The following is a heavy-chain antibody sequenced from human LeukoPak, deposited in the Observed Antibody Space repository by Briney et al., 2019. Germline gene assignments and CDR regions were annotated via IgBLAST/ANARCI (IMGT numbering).Heavy chain of an antibody. D-gene: IGHD3-22*01. J-gene: IGHJ4*02. CDR3: AKPYYDSSGYYFDY. CDR2: ISSSSSYI. V-gene: IGHV3-21*01. CDR1: GFTVSSYS. Sequence: PGGSLRLSCAASGFTVSSYSMNWVRQAPGKGLEWVSSISSSSSYIYYSDSVKCRFTISRDNAKNSLYLQMNSLRAEDTAVYYCAKPYYDSSGYYFDYWGQGTLVTVSS.